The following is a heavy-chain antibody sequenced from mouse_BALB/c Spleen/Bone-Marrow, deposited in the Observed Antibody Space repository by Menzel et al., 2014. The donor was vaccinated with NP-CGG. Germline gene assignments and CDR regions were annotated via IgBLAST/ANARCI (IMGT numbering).Heavy chain of an antibody. J-gene: IGHJ4*01. CDR3: ARVTAATSYYAMDF. CDR2: IDPANGYT. CDR1: GFNIKDTY. V-gene: IGHV14-3*02. Sequence: VQLQQSGAELVEPGASVKLSCTGSGFNIKDTYIHWKKQRPEQGLEWIGRIDPANGYTKYDPKFQAKATITADTFPNTSYLQLSSLAPEDSAVYYCARVTAATSYYAMDFWGQGTSVTVSS. D-gene: IGHD1-2*01.